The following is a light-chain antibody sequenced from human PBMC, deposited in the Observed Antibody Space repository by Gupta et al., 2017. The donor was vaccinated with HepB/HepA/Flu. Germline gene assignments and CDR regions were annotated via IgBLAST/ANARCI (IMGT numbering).Light chain of an antibody. CDR3: MQARQTPRT. CDR1: QSLLYSDGYTY. Sequence: DIVMTQSPLFLPVTPGEPASISCRSSQSLLYSDGYTYLDWYLQKPGQSPQLLIYLGSNRASGVPDRLSGTGSGTDFTLKISRVEADDVGVYYCMQARQTPRTFGQGTKLEIE. J-gene: IGKJ2*01. CDR2: LGS. V-gene: IGKV2-28*01.